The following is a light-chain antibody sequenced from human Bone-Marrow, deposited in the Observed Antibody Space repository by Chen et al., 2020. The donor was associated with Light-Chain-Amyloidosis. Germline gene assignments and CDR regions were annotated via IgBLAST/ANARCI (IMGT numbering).Light chain of an antibody. CDR2: KDS. Sequence: SYELTKPSSVSVSPGQTAQNTCSGDVLAKKYARWFQQKPGQAPVLVIYKDSERPSGIPERFSGSSSGTTVTLTISGAQVEDEADYYCYSAADNNIGVFGGGTKLTVL. V-gene: IGLV3-27*01. CDR3: YSAADNNIGV. J-gene: IGLJ3*02. CDR1: VLAKKY.